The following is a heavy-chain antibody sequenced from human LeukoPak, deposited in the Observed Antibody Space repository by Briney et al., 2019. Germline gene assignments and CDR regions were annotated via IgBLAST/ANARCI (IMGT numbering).Heavy chain of an antibody. J-gene: IGHJ5*02. CDR3: ARGIAAHTPWFDP. CDR2: ISYDGSNK. Sequence: GGSLRLSCAASGFTFSSYAMHWVRQAPGKGLEWVAVISYDGSNKYYADSVKGRFTISRDNSKNTLYLQVNSLRAEDTAVYYCARGIAAHTPWFDPWGQGTLVTVSS. D-gene: IGHD6-6*01. V-gene: IGHV3-30-3*01. CDR1: GFTFSSYA.